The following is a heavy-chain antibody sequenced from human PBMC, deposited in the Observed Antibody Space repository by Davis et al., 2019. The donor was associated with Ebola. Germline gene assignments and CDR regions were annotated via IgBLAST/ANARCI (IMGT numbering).Heavy chain of an antibody. CDR1: GYIFTSYA. CDR3: ARAPISKKGGYYYMDV. V-gene: IGHV1-3*01. J-gene: IGHJ6*03. CDR2: INGGNGNT. D-gene: IGHD5-24*01. Sequence: ASVKVSCKASGYIFTSYAMHWARQAPGQRLEWMGWINGGNGNTKYSQKFQGRVTITRDTSASTAYMELSSLRSEDTAVYYCARAPISKKGGYYYMDVWGKGTTVTVSS.